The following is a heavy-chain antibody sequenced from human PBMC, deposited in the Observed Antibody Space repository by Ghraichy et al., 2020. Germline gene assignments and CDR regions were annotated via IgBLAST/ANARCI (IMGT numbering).Heavy chain of an antibody. CDR2: IRYDGSNK. V-gene: IGHV3-30*02. D-gene: IGHD3-22*01. CDR3: AKGPRDYYDSSGYFD. Sequence: GGSLRLSCAASGFTFSSYGMHWVRQAPGKGLEWVAFIRYDGSNKYYADSVKGRFTISRDNSKNTLYLQMNSLRAEDTAVYYCAKGPRDYYDSSGYFDWGQGTLVTVSS. CDR1: GFTFSSYG. J-gene: IGHJ4*02.